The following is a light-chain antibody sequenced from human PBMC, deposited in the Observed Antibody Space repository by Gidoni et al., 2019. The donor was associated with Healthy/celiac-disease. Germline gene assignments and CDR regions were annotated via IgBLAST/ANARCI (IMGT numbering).Light chain of an antibody. V-gene: IGKV1-5*03. J-gene: IGKJ1*01. Sequence: DIQMTQSPSTLSASVGDRVTITCRASQSISSRLAWSQQKPGEDPKLLIYKASSLEGGVPSRFSGSGSGTEFTLTISSLQPDDIATYYCQHYNSYSSWTFXXXTKVEIK. CDR2: KAS. CDR3: QHYNSYSSWT. CDR1: QSISSR.